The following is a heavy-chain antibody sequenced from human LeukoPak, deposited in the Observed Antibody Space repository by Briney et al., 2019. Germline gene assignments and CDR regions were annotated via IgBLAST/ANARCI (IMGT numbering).Heavy chain of an antibody. V-gene: IGHV3-30*18. J-gene: IGHJ3*02. D-gene: IGHD3-10*01. Sequence: PGGSLRLSCAASGFSFSSYGMHWVRQAPGKGLEWVAVISYDGSNKYYVDSVKGRFTISRDNSKNMLYLQTNSLRAEDTAVYYCAKNELLWFGEFDAFDIWGQGTMVTVSS. CDR3: AKNELLWFGEFDAFDI. CDR2: ISYDGSNK. CDR1: GFSFSSYG.